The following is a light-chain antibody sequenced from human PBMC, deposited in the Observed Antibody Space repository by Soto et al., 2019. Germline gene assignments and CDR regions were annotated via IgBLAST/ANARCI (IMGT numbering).Light chain of an antibody. CDR2: GAS. CDR1: QSISNSY. J-gene: IGKJ1*01. CDR3: QQYGSSPRT. Sequence: EIVLTQSPGTLSLSPGERATLSCRASQSISNSYLAWYQQKPGQAPRLLMYGASSRATGIPDRCSGSGSVTDFTLTISRLEPEDFAVYFCQQYGSSPRTFGQGTKVEIK. V-gene: IGKV3-20*01.